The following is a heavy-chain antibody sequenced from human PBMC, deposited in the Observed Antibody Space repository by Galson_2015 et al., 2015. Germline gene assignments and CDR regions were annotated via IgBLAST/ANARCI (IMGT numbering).Heavy chain of an antibody. CDR2: ISYSGNT. V-gene: IGHV4-59*01. CDR3: SRLYGYYWPQKYFDC. J-gene: IGHJ4*02. CDR1: GGSISPYY. D-gene: IGHD4-17*01. Sequence: ATLSLPCPVSGGSISPYYWSWIRRPPGKGLEWIGYISYSGNTNYNPSLKSRVTISVDTSKNQLSLKLRSVTAAEPAVYYCSRLYGYYWPQKYFDCWGQGTLVTVSS.